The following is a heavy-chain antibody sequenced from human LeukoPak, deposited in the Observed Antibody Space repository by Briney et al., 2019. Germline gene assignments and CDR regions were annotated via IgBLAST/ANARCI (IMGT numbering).Heavy chain of an antibody. D-gene: IGHD5-12*01. V-gene: IGHV1-18*01. CDR3: ARGLVATTEIDY. CDR1: GYTFTSYG. J-gene: IGHJ4*02. CDR2: INPNSGGT. Sequence: GASVKVSCKASGYTFTSYGISWVRQAPGQGLEWMGRINPNSGGTNYAQKLQGRVTMTTDTSTSTAYMELRSLRSDDTAVYYCARGLVATTEIDYWGQGTLVTVSS.